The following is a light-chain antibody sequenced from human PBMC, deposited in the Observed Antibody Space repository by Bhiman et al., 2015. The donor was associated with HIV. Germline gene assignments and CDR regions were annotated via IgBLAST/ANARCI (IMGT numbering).Light chain of an antibody. V-gene: IGLV2-14*03. CDR2: DVS. J-gene: IGLJ2*01. Sequence: QSALTQPASVSGSPGQSITISCTGTSSDVGGYNYVSWYLQHPGKAPKLMIYDVSNRPSGVSNRFSGSKSGNTASLTISGLQAEDEADYYCSSKTTSPTFHVLFGGGTKLTVL. CDR1: SSDVGGYNY. CDR3: SSKTTSPTFHVL.